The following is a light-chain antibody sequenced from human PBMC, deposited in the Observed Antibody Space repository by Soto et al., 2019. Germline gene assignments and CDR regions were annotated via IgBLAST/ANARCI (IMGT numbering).Light chain of an antibody. J-gene: IGKJ5*01. Sequence: EIVLTQSPGTLSLSPGYRSTLSCRASQSVNNNYVAWYQQKPGQAPRLLIYSASKRATGIPDRFSGSGSGTDFTLAIRRLGPEDFALYYCQQYGDSRSITFGQGTRLEIK. CDR3: QQYGDSRSIT. CDR2: SAS. V-gene: IGKV3-20*01. CDR1: QSVNNNY.